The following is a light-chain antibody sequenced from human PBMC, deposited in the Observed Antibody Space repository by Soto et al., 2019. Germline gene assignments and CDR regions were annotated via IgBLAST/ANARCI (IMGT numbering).Light chain of an antibody. CDR2: SSS. CDR1: QXIXXX. Sequence: DIQMTQSPSSLSASVGDRVTITCRASQXIXXXLXWYQQKPGKVPKLRIYSSSTLQSGVPSRFSGSVSGTDFTLTISSXQPEDVATYYCQQLNSYPWTFGQGTKVEIK. V-gene: IGKV1-27*01. CDR3: QQLNSYPWT. J-gene: IGKJ1*01.